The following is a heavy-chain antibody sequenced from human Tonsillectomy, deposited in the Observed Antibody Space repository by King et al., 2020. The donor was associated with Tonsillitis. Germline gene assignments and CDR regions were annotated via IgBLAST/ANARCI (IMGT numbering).Heavy chain of an antibody. Sequence: VQLVESGGGLVQPGGSLRLSCAASGFTFSSFWMSWVRQAPGKGLEWVAIIKQDGSEKLYVYSVKGRFTISRDNAKNSLYLQMNSLRAEDTAVYYCASGSGWVFDYWGQGTLVTVSS. CDR1: GFTFSSFW. V-gene: IGHV3-7*01. CDR3: ASGSGWVFDY. CDR2: IKQDGSEK. D-gene: IGHD6-25*01. J-gene: IGHJ4*02.